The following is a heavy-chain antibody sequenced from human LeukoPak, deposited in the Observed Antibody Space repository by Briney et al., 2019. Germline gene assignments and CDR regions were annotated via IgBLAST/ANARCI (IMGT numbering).Heavy chain of an antibody. V-gene: IGHV3-30*01. Sequence: GRSLRLSCAASGFTFSSYAMHWVRQAPGKGLEGGEVLSYDGSNKYYADSVKARFTISRDNSKNTLYLQMNSLRAEYTAVYYCSRDFPAGAQYYSYCMDVWGKGTTVTVSS. CDR3: SRDFPAGAQYYSYCMDV. J-gene: IGHJ6*03. CDR2: LSYDGSNK. D-gene: IGHD3-10*01. CDR1: GFTFSSYA.